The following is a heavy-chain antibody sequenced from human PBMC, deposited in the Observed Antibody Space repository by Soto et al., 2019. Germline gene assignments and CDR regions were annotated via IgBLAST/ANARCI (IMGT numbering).Heavy chain of an antibody. CDR1: GVTFSTYG. J-gene: IGHJ3*02. CDR2: RSYDGSNK. CDR3: AKDGPRMHAFEI. Sequence: QVQLVESGGVVVQPGRSLRLSCEASGVTFSTYGMHWVRQAPGKVLEWVAVRSYDGSNKYYVDTVKGRFTISRDNDRNTLYLQMNSLTAEDTAVYHCAKDGPRMHAFEIWGQGTIVTVSS. V-gene: IGHV3-30*18.